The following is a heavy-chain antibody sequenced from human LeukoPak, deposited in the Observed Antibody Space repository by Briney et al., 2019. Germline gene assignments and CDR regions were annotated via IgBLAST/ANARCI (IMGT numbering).Heavy chain of an antibody. Sequence: GRSLRLSCAASGCTFSDYWMTWVRQAPGKGLERLATIKKDGSEKYYVDSVKGRFTISRDNAKNSLDLQMNSLRAEDTAVYYCARGAWYGTSWGQGTLVTVSS. CDR3: ARGAWYGTS. CDR1: GCTFSDYW. J-gene: IGHJ5*02. D-gene: IGHD6-13*01. CDR2: IKKDGSEK. V-gene: IGHV3-7*01.